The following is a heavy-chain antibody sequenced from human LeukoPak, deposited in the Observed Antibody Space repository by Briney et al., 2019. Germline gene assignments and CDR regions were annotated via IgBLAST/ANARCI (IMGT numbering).Heavy chain of an antibody. V-gene: IGHV5-51*01. Sequence: GESLKISCKASGYDFTSYWIGWVRQVPGKGPEWMGIIWTGVSDTRHSPSFQGQVTMSVDKSISTAYLQWSSLKASDTAIYYCARGLTLFSAGAFDYWGLGTLVTVSS. CDR2: IWTGVSDT. CDR3: ARGLTLFSAGAFDY. J-gene: IGHJ4*02. D-gene: IGHD6-19*01. CDR1: GYDFTSYW.